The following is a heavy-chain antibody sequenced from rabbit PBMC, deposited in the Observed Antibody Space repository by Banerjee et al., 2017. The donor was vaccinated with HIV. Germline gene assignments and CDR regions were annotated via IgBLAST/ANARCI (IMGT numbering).Heavy chain of an antibody. CDR2: IDTGSSGFT. D-gene: IGHD8-1*01. J-gene: IGHJ4*01. CDR3: ARDGAGGSYFAL. CDR1: GVSFSSSSY. V-gene: IGHV1S40*01. Sequence: QSLEESGGDLVKPGASLTLTCTASGVSFSSSSYMCWVRQAPGKGLEWIACIDTGSSGFTYFATWAKGRFSISRENSQNTVFLQMTSLTAADTATYFCARDGAGGSYFALWGPGTLVTVS.